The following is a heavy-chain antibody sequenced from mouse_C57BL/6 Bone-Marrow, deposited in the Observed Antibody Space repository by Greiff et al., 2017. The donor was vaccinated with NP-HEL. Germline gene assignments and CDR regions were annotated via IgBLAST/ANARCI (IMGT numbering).Heavy chain of an antibody. CDR2: IYPGGGYT. V-gene: IGHV1-63*01. J-gene: IGHJ1*03. CDR1: GYTFTNYW. CDR3: ARLSYWYFDV. Sequence: QVQLQQSGAELVRPGTSVKMSCKASGYTFTNYWIGWAKQRPGHGLEWIGDIYPGGGYTNYNEKFKGKATLTADKSSSTAYMQFSSLTSEDSAIYYCARLSYWYFDVWGTGTTVTVSS.